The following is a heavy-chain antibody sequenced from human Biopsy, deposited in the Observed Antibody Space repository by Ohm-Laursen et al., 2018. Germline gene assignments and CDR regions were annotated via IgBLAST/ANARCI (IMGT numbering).Heavy chain of an antibody. Sequence: ASVKVSCKTSGYTFINYGINWVRQAPGQGLEWMGWISGYNGNINYAQKFLDRVTMTTDTSTNTAYMEVRRLRPDDTAVYYCARDHPDFWGGCSPTVISSYYGMDVWGQGTTVIVSS. V-gene: IGHV1-18*01. CDR2: ISGYNGNI. CDR3: ARDHPDFWGGCSPTVISSYYGMDV. D-gene: IGHD3-3*01. J-gene: IGHJ6*02. CDR1: GYTFINYG.